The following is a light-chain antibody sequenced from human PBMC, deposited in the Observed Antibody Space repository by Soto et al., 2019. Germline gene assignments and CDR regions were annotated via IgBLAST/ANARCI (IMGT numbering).Light chain of an antibody. CDR3: QKRGNWPQ. CDR1: QSVSSY. V-gene: IGKV3-11*01. Sequence: VLTHSPGTLSLSPWETATLSPRASQSVSSYLAWYQHKPGQAPRLLIFDASNRATGIPARFSGSGSGTDFTLTISGLEPEDFAIYYCQKRGNWPQFGQGTRLEIK. J-gene: IGKJ5*01. CDR2: DAS.